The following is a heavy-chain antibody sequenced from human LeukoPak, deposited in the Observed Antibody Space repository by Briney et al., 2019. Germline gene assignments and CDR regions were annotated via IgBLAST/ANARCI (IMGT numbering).Heavy chain of an antibody. CDR1: GFTFDDYA. J-gene: IGHJ4*02. CDR2: ISWNSDRK. V-gene: IGHV3-9*01. D-gene: IGHD1-1*01. CDR3: AKDNGNNFDY. Sequence: PGGSLRLSCAASGFTFDDYAMHWVRQVPGKGLEWVSGISWNSDRKDYADSVKGRFTISRDNAKNSLYLQMNSLRAGDTALYYCAKDNGNNFDYWGQGTLVTVSS.